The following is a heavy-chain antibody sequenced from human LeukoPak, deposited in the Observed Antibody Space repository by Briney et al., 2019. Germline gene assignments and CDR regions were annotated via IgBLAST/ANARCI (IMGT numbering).Heavy chain of an antibody. J-gene: IGHJ3*02. D-gene: IGHD4-17*01. Sequence: GGSLRLSCAASGFTFSKAWMSWVRQAPGKGLEWVGRIKSKTNGGTTDSAAPVKGRFTISRDDSKNTLYLQMNSLKTEDTAVYYCTTIMTTVTPEFSVDAFDIWGQGTMVTVSS. CDR1: GFTFSKAW. CDR3: TTIMTTVTPEFSVDAFDI. V-gene: IGHV3-15*01. CDR2: IKSKTNGGTT.